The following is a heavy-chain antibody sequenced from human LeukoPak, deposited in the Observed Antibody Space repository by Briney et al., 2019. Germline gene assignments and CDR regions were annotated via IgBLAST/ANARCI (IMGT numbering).Heavy chain of an antibody. Sequence: GGSLRLSCAASGFTFSSYSINWVRQAPGNGLEWVSSISSSSSYIYYADSVKGRFTISRDNAKNSLYLHMNSLRAEDTAVYYCARATQYCSGGSCYDTWFDPWGQGTLVTVSS. CDR3: ARATQYCSGGSCYDTWFDP. J-gene: IGHJ5*02. D-gene: IGHD2-15*01. V-gene: IGHV3-21*01. CDR2: ISSSSSYI. CDR1: GFTFSSYS.